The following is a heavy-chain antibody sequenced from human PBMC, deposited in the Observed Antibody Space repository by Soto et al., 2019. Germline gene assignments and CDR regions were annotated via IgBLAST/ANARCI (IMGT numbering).Heavy chain of an antibody. CDR1: GFTFGPYW. D-gene: IGHD3-16*01. J-gene: IGHJ2*01. Sequence: EVQLVESGGGLVQPGGSLRLSCAASGFTFGPYWMPWVRQAPGKGLDWGAKIKPDGSEKYYVESVKGRFTISRDNTKTSLYLQMNSLRAEDTAVYYCARPYTVAGSSYWCFDLWGRGTLVTVSS. CDR3: ARPYTVAGSSYWCFDL. CDR2: IKPDGSEK. V-gene: IGHV3-7*01.